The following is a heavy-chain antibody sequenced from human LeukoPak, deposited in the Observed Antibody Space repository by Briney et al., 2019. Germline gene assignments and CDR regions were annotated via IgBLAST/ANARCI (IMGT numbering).Heavy chain of an antibody. Sequence: PSETLSLTCTVSGGSISSYYWSWIRQPPGKGLEWIGYIYTSGSTNYNPSLKSRVTISVDTSKNQFSLKLSSVTAADTAVYYCAIHASIFGVAHYFDYWGQGTLVTVSS. CDR1: GGSISSYY. J-gene: IGHJ4*02. V-gene: IGHV4-4*09. D-gene: IGHD3-3*01. CDR2: IYTSGST. CDR3: AIHASIFGVAHYFDY.